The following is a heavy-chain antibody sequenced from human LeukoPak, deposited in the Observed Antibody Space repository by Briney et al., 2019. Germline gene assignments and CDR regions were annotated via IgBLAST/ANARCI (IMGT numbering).Heavy chain of an antibody. CDR2: ISSSSSYI. CDR3: ARDLLSYGMDV. CDR1: GFTFSSYS. J-gene: IGHJ6*02. V-gene: IGHV3-21*01. Sequence: GGSLRLSCAASGFTFSSYSINWVRQAPGKGLEWVSSISSSSSYIYYADSVRGRFTISRDNAKSSLYLQMNSLGAEDTAVYYCARDLLSYGMDVWGQGTTVTVSS.